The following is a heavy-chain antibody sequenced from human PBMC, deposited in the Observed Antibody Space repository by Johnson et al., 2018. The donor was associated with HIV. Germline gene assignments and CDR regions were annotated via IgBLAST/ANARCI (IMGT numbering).Heavy chain of an antibody. J-gene: IGHJ3*01. CDR2: ITDNGGST. Sequence: VQLVESGGGVVQPGGSLRLSCAASGFTFSDYPMHWVRQAPGKGLEYVSRITDNGGSTYYVNSVKGRFTISRDNSKNTLYLQMDSLRAEDMAVYYCATDYNFWSGRPDSFDVWGQGTMVTVSS. D-gene: IGHD3-3*01. CDR3: ATDYNFWSGRPDSFDV. CDR1: GFTFSDYP. V-gene: IGHV3-64*01.